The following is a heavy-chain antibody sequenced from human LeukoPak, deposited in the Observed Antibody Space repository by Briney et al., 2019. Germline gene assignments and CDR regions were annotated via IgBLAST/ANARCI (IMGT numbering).Heavy chain of an antibody. CDR3: ARRAGEYSHPYDY. D-gene: IGHD2-15*01. V-gene: IGHV3-53*01. CDR1: GFTVSSNS. J-gene: IGHJ4*02. Sequence: GGSLRLSCTVSGFTVSSNSWSWVRQAPGKGLEWVSFIYSGGNTHSSDSVKGRFTISRDNSKNTLYLQMNSLRAEDTAIYYCARRAGEYSHPYDYWGQGTLVIVSS. CDR2: IYSGGNT.